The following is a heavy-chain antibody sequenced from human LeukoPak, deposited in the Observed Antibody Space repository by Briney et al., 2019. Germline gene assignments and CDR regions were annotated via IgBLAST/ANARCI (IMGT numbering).Heavy chain of an antibody. D-gene: IGHD5-12*01. CDR2: ISSSGSTI. J-gene: IGHJ4*02. Sequence: GGSLRLSCAASGFTFSDYYMSWIRQAPGKGLEWVSYISSSGSTIYYADSVKGRFTISRDNAKNSLYLQMNSLGAEDTAVYYCARGRGVATISPFFDYWGQGTLVTVSS. CDR3: ARGRGVATISPFFDY. V-gene: IGHV3-11*01. CDR1: GFTFSDYY.